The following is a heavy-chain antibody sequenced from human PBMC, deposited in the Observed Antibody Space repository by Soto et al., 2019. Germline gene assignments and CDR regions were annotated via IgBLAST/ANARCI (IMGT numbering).Heavy chain of an antibody. CDR1: GDTFTDYY. CDR2: VNPSGGHT. CDR3: ARGGHVVVVTAALDS. J-gene: IGHJ4*02. Sequence: QVQLVQSGAEVKKPGASVKVSCKASGDTFTDYYIHWVRQAPGQGLEWMGTVNPSGGHTTYAQHFPCRMTMTRDTSTRTLYMELTSLTSEDTAVYYCARGGHVVVVTAALDSWGQGTLVTVSS. D-gene: IGHD2-21*02. V-gene: IGHV1-46*01.